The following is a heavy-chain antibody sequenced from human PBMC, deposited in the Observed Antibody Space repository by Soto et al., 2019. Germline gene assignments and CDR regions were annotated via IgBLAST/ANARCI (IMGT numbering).Heavy chain of an antibody. CDR3: AKAPWSDCSGGSCYSVVVGYFDY. CDR2: ISGSGGST. J-gene: IGHJ4*02. CDR1: GFTFSSYA. D-gene: IGHD2-15*01. V-gene: IGHV3-23*01. Sequence: GGSLRLSCAASGFTFSSYAMSWVRQAPGKGLEWVSAISGSGGSTYYADSVKGRFTISRDNSKNTLYLQMNSLRAEDTAVYYCAKAPWSDCSGGSCYSVVVGYFDYWGQGTLVTVSS.